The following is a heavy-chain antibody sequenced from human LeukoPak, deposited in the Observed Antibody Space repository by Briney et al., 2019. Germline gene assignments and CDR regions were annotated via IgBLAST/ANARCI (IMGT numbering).Heavy chain of an antibody. J-gene: IGHJ4*02. V-gene: IGHV3-74*01. CDR3: ARGLHFRVYDSSDYYPY. CDR1: GFTFSDHW. Sequence: GGSLRLSCAASGFTFSDHWMHWVRQAPGKGLVWVSRINGDGSSTSYEDSVKGRFTISRDNAKNSLYLQMNSLRAEDTAVYYCARGLHFRVYDSSDYYPYWGQGTLVTVSS. CDR2: INGDGSST. D-gene: IGHD3-22*01.